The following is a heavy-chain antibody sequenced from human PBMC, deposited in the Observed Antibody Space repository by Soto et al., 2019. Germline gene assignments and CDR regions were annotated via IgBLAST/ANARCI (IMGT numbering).Heavy chain of an antibody. J-gene: IGHJ4*02. CDR3: ASHQGYTWNDDLMDC. D-gene: IGHD1-1*01. Sequence: GESLKISCKGSGYSFTSYWIGWVRQMPGKGLEWMGIIYPGDSDTRYSPSFQGQVTISADKSISTAYLQWSSLKASDTAMYYCASHQGYTWNDDLMDCWGKGTLVTVSS. CDR2: IYPGDSDT. CDR1: GYSFTSYW. V-gene: IGHV5-51*01.